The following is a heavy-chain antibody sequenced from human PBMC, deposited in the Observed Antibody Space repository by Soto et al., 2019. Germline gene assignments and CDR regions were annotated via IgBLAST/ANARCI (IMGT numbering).Heavy chain of an antibody. CDR3: ARPQAVAGLGGYFDD. Sequence: QVQLVESGGGVVQPGRSLRLSCAASGFTLSTYAMHWVRQAPGKGPEWVAVISYGGSDKYYADSVKGRFTISRDNSKNTLYLQMNSLRPEDTAIYYCARPQAVAGLGGYFDDWCQGTLVTVSS. J-gene: IGHJ4*02. D-gene: IGHD6-19*01. CDR2: ISYGGSDK. V-gene: IGHV3-30-3*01. CDR1: GFTLSTYA.